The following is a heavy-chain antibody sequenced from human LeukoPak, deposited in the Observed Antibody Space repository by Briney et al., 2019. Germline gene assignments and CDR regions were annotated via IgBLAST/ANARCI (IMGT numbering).Heavy chain of an antibody. CDR2: INHSGST. CDR3: ARTYSYGYNY. Sequence: SETLSLTCAVYGGSFSGYYWSWIRQPPGKGLEWIGEINHSGSTNYNPSLKSRVTISVDTSKNQFSLKLSSVTAADTTVYYCARTYSYGYNYWGQGTLVTVSS. V-gene: IGHV4-34*01. D-gene: IGHD5-18*01. J-gene: IGHJ4*02. CDR1: GGSFSGYY.